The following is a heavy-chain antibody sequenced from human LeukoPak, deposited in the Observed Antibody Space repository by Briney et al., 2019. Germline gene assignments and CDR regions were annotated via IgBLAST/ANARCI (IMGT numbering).Heavy chain of an antibody. D-gene: IGHD2-2*01. CDR2: IIPIFGTA. CDR1: GGTFSSYA. J-gene: IGHJ3*02. V-gene: IGHV1-69*13. Sequence: PVKVSCKASGGTFSSYAISWVRQAPGQGLEWMGGIIPIFGTANYAQKFQGRVTITADESTSTAYMELSSLRSEDTAVYYCARALSPQIVVVPAAARSDAFDIWGQGTMVTVSS. CDR3: ARALSPQIVVVPAAARSDAFDI.